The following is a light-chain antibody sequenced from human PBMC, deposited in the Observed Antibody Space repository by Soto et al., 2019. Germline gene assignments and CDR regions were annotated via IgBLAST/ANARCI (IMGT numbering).Light chain of an antibody. V-gene: IGKV3-15*01. CDR1: HSVTSRY. CDR3: QQYNNWWT. CDR2: GAS. Sequence: EIVFTQSPCTLSLSPGERATLSCRASHSVTSRYLAWYQQKPGQAPRLLIYGASTRATGIPARFSGSGSGTEFTLTINSLQSEDFAVYYCQQYNNWWTFGQGTKVDIK. J-gene: IGKJ1*01.